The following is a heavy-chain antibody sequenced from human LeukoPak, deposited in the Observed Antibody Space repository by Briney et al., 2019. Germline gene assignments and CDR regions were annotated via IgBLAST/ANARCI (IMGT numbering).Heavy chain of an antibody. Sequence: GGSLRLSCAASGFTFSSYWMHWVRQAPGKGLVWVSRINSDGSSTSYADSVKSRFTISRDNSKNTLYLQMNSLRAEDTAVYYCASPKLLWFGELFYWGQGTLVTVSS. J-gene: IGHJ4*02. D-gene: IGHD3-10*01. V-gene: IGHV3-74*01. CDR3: ASPKLLWFGELFY. CDR1: GFTFSSYW. CDR2: INSDGSST.